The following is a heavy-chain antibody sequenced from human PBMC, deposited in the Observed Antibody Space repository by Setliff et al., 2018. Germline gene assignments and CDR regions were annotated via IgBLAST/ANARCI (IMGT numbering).Heavy chain of an antibody. J-gene: IGHJ4*02. CDR1: GYTFRSYA. V-gene: IGHV1-18*01. CDR3: ARRPRAVYGSGRRNWFLDY. Sequence: ASVKVSCKASGYTFRSYAISWVRQAPGQGLEWLGWISVYSGNTDYAQNFQGRVTMTADTSTSTAYMELRSLTSDDTAVYYCARRPRAVYGSGRRNWFLDYWGQGTLVTVSS. D-gene: IGHD3-10*01. CDR2: ISVYSGNT.